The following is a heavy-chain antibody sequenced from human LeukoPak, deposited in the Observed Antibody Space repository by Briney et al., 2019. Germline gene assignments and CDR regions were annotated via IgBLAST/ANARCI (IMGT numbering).Heavy chain of an antibody. CDR1: GGTFSNYA. CDR3: ASASRRGRITIFGVVIESNYYYMDV. V-gene: IGHV1-69*06. CDR2: IIPILGTA. D-gene: IGHD3-3*01. J-gene: IGHJ6*03. Sequence: SVTVSFMASGGTFSNYAISWVRQAPGQGLEWMGGIIPILGTANYAQKFQGRVTITADKSTSTAYMELSSLRSEDTAVYYCASASRRGRITIFGVVIESNYYYMDVWGKGTTVTDSS.